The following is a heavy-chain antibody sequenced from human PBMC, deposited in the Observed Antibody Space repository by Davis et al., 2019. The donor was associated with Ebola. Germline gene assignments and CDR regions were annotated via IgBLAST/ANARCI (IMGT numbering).Heavy chain of an antibody. J-gene: IGHJ4*02. CDR1: GFTFSNYA. Sequence: GGSLRLSCAASGFTFSNYAMHWVRQAPGKGLEYVSSIGTNGVSTNYADSVKGRFTISRDNSKNTVLLQMSSLRAEDTAVYYCVKEASTVVTTTFEYWGQGTLVTVSS. CDR3: VKEASTVVTTTFEY. V-gene: IGHV3-64D*06. CDR2: IGTNGVST. D-gene: IGHD3-22*01.